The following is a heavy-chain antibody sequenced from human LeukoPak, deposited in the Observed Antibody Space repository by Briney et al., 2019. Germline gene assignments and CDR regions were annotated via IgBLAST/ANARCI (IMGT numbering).Heavy chain of an antibody. Sequence: GGSLRLSCAASGFTFSSYAMHWVRQAPGKGLEWVAVISYDGSNKYYADSVKGRFTISRDNSKNTLYLQMNSLRAEDTAVYYCASSSGYSSSSYYFDYWGQGTLVTVSS. D-gene: IGHD6-6*01. J-gene: IGHJ4*02. V-gene: IGHV3-30-3*01. CDR2: ISYDGSNK. CDR3: ASSSGYSSSSYYFDY. CDR1: GFTFSSYA.